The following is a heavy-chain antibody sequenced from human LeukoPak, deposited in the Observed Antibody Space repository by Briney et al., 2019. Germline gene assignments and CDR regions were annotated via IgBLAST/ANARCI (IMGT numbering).Heavy chain of an antibody. CDR2: INPNSGGT. CDR3: ARPPDYGDFLYYFDY. CDR1: GYTFTGYY. D-gene: IGHD4-17*01. Sequence: GASVKVSCKASGYTFTGYYMHWVRQAPGQGLEWMGRINPNSGGTNYAQKFQGRVTMTRDTSISTAYMELSRLRSDDTAVYYCARPPDYGDFLYYFDYWGQGTLVTVSS. V-gene: IGHV1-2*06. J-gene: IGHJ4*02.